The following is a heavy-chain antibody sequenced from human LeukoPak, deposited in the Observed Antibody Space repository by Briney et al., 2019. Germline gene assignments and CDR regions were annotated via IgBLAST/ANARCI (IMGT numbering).Heavy chain of an antibody. CDR3: ARAGTTSSSTPDY. CDR2: ISAYNGNT. CDR1: GYTFSTYG. V-gene: IGHV1-18*01. D-gene: IGHD6-6*01. J-gene: IGHJ4*02. Sequence: GASVKVSCKASGYTFSTYGVTWVRQAPGQGLEWLGWISAYNGNTNFARKLQGRVTMTTDTSTSTAYMELRSLSTDDTAVYYCARAGTTSSSTPDYWGQGTLVTVSS.